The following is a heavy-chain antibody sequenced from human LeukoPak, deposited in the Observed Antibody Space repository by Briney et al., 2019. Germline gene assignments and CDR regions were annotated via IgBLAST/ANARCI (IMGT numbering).Heavy chain of an antibody. Sequence: SETLSLTCAVSGYSISSGYYWGWIRQPPGKGLEWIGSIYHSGSTYYNPSLKSRVTISVDTSKNQFSLKLSSVTAADTAVYYCARGYRAVAGVDWSQGTLVTVSS. J-gene: IGHJ4*02. D-gene: IGHD6-19*01. CDR2: IYHSGST. CDR1: GYSISSGYY. CDR3: ARGYRAVAGVD. V-gene: IGHV4-38-2*01.